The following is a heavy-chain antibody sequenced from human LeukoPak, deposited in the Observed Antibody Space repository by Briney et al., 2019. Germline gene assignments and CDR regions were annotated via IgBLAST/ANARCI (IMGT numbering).Heavy chain of an antibody. V-gene: IGHV7-4-1*02. J-gene: IGHJ4*02. D-gene: IGHD3-22*01. CDR3: ARWDYDSSGYALYYFDY. CDR2: INTYTGNP. CDR1: GYTFTSYA. Sequence: ASVTVSCKASGYTFTSYAMNWVRQAPGQGLEGMGWINTYTGNPTYAQGFTGRFVFSLDTSVSTAYLQISSLKAEDTAVYYCARWDYDSSGYALYYFDYWGQGTLVTVSS.